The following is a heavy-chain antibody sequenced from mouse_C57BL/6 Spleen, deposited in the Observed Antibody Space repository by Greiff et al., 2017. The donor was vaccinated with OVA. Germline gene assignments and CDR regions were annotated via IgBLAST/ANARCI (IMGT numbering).Heavy chain of an antibody. D-gene: IGHD1-1*01. J-gene: IGHJ1*03. V-gene: IGHV5-9*01. CDR3: ARQEYGSSYQYFAV. CDR2: ISGGGGNT. CDR1: GFTFSSYT. Sequence: EVKLMESGGGLVKPGGFLKLSCAASGFTFSSYTMSWVRQTPEKRLEWVATISGGGGNTYYPDSVKGRFTISRDNAKNTLYLQMSSLRSEDTALYYCARQEYGSSYQYFAVWGTGTTVTVSS.